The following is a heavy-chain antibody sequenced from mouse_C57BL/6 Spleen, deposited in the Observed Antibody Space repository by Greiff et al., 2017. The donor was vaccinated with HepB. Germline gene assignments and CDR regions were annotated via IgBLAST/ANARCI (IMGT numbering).Heavy chain of an antibody. J-gene: IGHJ2*01. Sequence: EVKLQESGPGMVKPSQSLSLTCTVTGYSITSGYDWHWIRHFPGNKLEWMGYISYSGSTNYNPSLKSRISINHDTSKNHFFLKLNSVTTEDTATYYCAREGDVNYFDYWGQGTTLTVSS. CDR1: GYSITSGYD. D-gene: IGHD2-13*01. V-gene: IGHV3-1*01. CDR2: ISYSGST. CDR3: AREGDVNYFDY.